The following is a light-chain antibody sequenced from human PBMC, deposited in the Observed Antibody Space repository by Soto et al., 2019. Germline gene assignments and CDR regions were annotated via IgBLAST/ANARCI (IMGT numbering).Light chain of an antibody. J-gene: IGLJ2*01. CDR1: SSDVGGYNY. CDR3: ASYTSRSTVV. Sequence: QSALTQPASVSGSPGQSITISCTGTSSDVGGYNYVSWYQQYPAKAPKLMIYDVSNRPSGVSYRFSGSKSGNTASLTISGLQAEYEADYYCASYTSRSTVVFGGGTKLTVL. CDR2: DVS. V-gene: IGLV2-14*01.